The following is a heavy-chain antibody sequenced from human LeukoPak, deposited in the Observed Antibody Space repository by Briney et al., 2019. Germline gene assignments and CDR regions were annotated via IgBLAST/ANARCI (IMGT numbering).Heavy chain of an antibody. V-gene: IGHV3-72*01. CDR2: STNRAHSYHT. Sequence: GGSLRLSCAASGITFSDHFIDWVRQAPGKGLEWVGRSTNRAHSYHTEYATSVRGRFTISRDDSKNSLYLQIHSLKTEDTAVYYCATGYATRIYYYYYMDVWGKGTTVTVSS. CDR1: GITFSDHF. J-gene: IGHJ6*03. CDR3: ATGYATRIYYYYYMDV. D-gene: IGHD1-14*01.